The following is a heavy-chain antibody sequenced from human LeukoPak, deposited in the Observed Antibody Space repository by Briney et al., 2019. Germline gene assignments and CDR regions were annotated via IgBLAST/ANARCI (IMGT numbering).Heavy chain of an antibody. CDR3: ARTPAYYYDSSGDLWYFDY. V-gene: IGHV4-39*07. J-gene: IGHJ4*02. CDR1: GGSISSITYY. D-gene: IGHD3-22*01. Sequence: SETLSLTCTVSGGSISSITYYWGWIRQPPGRGLEWIGSIYYSGSTYYNPSLKSRVTISVDTSKNQFSLKLSSVTAADTAVYYCARTPAYYYDSSGDLWYFDYWGQGTLVTVSS. CDR2: IYYSGST.